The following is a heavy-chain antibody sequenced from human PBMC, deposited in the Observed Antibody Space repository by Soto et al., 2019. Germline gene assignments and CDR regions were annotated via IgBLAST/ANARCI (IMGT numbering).Heavy chain of an antibody. V-gene: IGHV4-61*01. D-gene: IGHD2-15*01. CDR1: GGSVSSTNNY. CDR3: ARVGRSHPGILLPMHYFDY. CDR2: IYYSGST. J-gene: IGHJ4*02. Sequence: SETLSLTCSVSGGSVSSTNNYWSWIRQTPGKGLEWIGYIYYSGSTNYNPSLRSRVTISLDKSKNQLSLRLTSVTAADTAVYYCARVGRSHPGILLPMHYFDYWGQGSLVTVSS.